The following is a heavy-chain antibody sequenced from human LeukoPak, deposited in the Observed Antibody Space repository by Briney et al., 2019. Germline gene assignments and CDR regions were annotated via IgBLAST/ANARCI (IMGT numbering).Heavy chain of an antibody. Sequence: GGSLRLSCAASGFTFSSYAMSWVRQAPGKGLEWVSAISGSGGSTYYADSVKGRFTISRDNSKNTLYLQMNSLRAEDTAVYYCAFSTYYYGSGSYYRGDYFDYWGQGTLATVSS. J-gene: IGHJ4*02. D-gene: IGHD3-10*01. CDR1: GFTFSSYA. CDR2: ISGSGGST. CDR3: AFSTYYYGSGSYYRGDYFDY. V-gene: IGHV3-23*01.